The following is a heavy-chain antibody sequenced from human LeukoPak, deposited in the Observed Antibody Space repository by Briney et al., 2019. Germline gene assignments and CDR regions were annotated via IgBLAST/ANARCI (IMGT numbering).Heavy chain of an antibody. CDR2: IIPIFGTA. CDR1: GGTFSSYA. D-gene: IGHD5-12*01. J-gene: IGHJ6*03. CDR3: ARAYSGYDTADYYYYYMDV. V-gene: IGHV1-69*05. Sequence: SVKVSCKASGGTFSSYAISWVRRAPGQGLEWMGGIIPIFGTANYAQKFQGRVTITTDESTSTAYMELSSLRSEDTAVYYCARAYSGYDTADYYYYYMDVWGKGTTVTVSS.